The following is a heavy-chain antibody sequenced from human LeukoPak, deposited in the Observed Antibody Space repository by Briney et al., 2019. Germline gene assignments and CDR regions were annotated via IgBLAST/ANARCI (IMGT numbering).Heavy chain of an antibody. D-gene: IGHD3-10*01. CDR1: GGSISSYY. CDR3: ARATGYGSGSYNDY. V-gene: IGHV4-59*01. CDR2: IDYSGST. J-gene: IGHJ4*02. Sequence: SETLSLTCTVSGGSISSYYWSWIRQPPGKGLEWIGYIDYSGSTNYNPSLKSRVTISVDTSKNQFSLKLSSVTAADTAVYYCARATGYGSGSYNDYWGQGTLVTVSS.